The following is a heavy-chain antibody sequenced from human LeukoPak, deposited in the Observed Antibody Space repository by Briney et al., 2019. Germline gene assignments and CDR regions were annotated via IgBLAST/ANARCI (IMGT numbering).Heavy chain of an antibody. V-gene: IGHV4-4*07. D-gene: IGHD6-19*01. CDR3: ARDYSSGWSGSGSYYFDY. Sequence: SETLSLTCTVSGGSISSYYWSWIRQPAGEGLEWIGRIYTSGSTNYNPSLKSRVTMSVDTSKNQFSLKLSSVTAADTAVYYCARDYSSGWSGSGSYYFDYWGQGTLVTVSS. CDR1: GGSISSYY. CDR2: IYTSGST. J-gene: IGHJ4*02.